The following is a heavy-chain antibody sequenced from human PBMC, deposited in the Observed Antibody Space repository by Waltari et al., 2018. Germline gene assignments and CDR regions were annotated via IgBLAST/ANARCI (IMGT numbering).Heavy chain of an antibody. V-gene: IGHV3-74*01. CDR2: INGDGRNT. CDR3: VRGGGTYGDWDY. CDR1: GFTFSGYW. Sequence: EVPLVESGGGLVQPGGSLRLSCAASGFTFSGYWMHWVRQAPGKGLVWVVRINGDGRNTNYADSWKGRFTISRDNAKNTLYLQMNSLRAEDTAVYYCVRGGGTYGDWDYWGLGTLVTVSS. D-gene: IGHD4-17*01. J-gene: IGHJ4*02.